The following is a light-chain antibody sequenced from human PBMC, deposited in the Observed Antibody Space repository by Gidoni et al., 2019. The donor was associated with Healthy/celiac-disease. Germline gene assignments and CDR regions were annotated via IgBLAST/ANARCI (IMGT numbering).Light chain of an antibody. CDR1: KLGDKY. V-gene: IGLV3-1*01. J-gene: IGLJ3*02. CDR2: QDS. CDR3: QAWDSSIRV. Sequence: SYELTQPPSVSASPGQTASITCSGDKLGDKYACWYQQKPGQSPVLVIYQDSKRPSGIPERFSGSNSGNTATLTISGTQAMDEADYYCQAWDSSIRVFGGGTKLTVL.